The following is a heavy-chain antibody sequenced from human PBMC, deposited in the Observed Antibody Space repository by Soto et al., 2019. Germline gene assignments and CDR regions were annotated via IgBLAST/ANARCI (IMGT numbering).Heavy chain of an antibody. CDR3: AATTYYYDSSGYRGDYYGMDV. CDR1: GYTLTELS. V-gene: IGHV1-24*01. D-gene: IGHD3-22*01. J-gene: IGHJ6*02. CDR2: FDPEDGET. Sequence: ASVKVSCKVSGYTLTELSMHWVRQAPGKGLEWMGGFDPEDGETIYAQKFQGRVTMTEDTSTDTAYMELSSLRSEDTAVYYCAATTYYYDSSGYRGDYYGMDVWGQGTTVTVSS.